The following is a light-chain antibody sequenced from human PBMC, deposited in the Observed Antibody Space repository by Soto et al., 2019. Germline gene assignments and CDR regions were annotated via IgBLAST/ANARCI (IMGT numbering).Light chain of an antibody. Sequence: QSALTQSPAASGSPGQSVTISCIGTSDDVGGYNYVSWYKQHPGKAPQLMIYEVRKRPSGVPDRFSGFNSGSTASLTVSGLQSEDDADYCCSSYAGGSSFVLFGGGTKLTVL. CDR1: SDDVGGYNY. CDR3: SSYAGGSSFVL. J-gene: IGLJ2*01. CDR2: EVR. V-gene: IGLV2-8*01.